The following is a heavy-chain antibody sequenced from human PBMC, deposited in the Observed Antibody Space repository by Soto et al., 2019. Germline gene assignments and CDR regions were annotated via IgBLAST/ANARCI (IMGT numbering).Heavy chain of an antibody. CDR3: ARGRYYGMDV. Sequence: EVHLVESGGGLVQPGGSLRLPCAGSGFTFNTYWIHWVRQAPGKGLVWVSCINSDGTSTRYADSVKGRFTISRDNAKNTLYLQMNSLRTADTAVYYGARGRYYGMDVWGQGTTVTVSS. V-gene: IGHV3-74*01. CDR1: GFTFNTYW. CDR2: INSDGTST. J-gene: IGHJ6*02.